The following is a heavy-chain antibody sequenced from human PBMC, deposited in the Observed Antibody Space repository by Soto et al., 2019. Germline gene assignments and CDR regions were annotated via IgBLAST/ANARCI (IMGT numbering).Heavy chain of an antibody. CDR2: IYYSGST. CDR3: ARHPSDFWFDP. V-gene: IGHV4-39*01. J-gene: IGHJ5*02. D-gene: IGHD2-21*02. CDR1: GGSISSSSYF. Sequence: SETLSLTCTVSGGSISSSSYFWGLIRQPPGKGLEWIGSIYYSGSTYYNPSLKSRVTVSVDTSKNQFSLKLSSVTAADTAVYYCARHPSDFWFDPWGQGTLVTVS.